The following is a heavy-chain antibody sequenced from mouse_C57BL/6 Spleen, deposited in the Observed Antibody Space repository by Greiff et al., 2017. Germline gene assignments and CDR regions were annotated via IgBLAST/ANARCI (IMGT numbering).Heavy chain of an antibody. CDR3: ARGDYGSKRGFAY. Sequence: QLQQPGAELVKPGASVKMSCKASGYTFTSYWITWVKQRPGQGLEWIGDIYPGSGSTNYNEKIKSKATLTVDTSSSTAYMQLSSLTSEDSAVYYCARGDYGSKRGFAYWGQGTLVTVSA. J-gene: IGHJ3*01. V-gene: IGHV1-55*01. CDR2: IYPGSGST. CDR1: GYTFTSYW. D-gene: IGHD1-1*01.